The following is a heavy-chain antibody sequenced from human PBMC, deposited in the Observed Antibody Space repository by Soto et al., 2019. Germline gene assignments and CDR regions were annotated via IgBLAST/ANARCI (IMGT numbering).Heavy chain of an antibody. V-gene: IGHV4-59*08. CDR3: ASHGFGEFLGLFDY. D-gene: IGHD3-10*01. CDR2: MYYSGVL. Sequence: SETLSLTCTVSGGSITHYYWSWIRQPPGKGVEWIGYMYYSGVLNYNPSLKSRVTISVDTSKNAFSLKLTSVTAADTAVYYCASHGFGEFLGLFDYWGQRTLVIVSS. CDR1: GGSITHYY. J-gene: IGHJ4*02.